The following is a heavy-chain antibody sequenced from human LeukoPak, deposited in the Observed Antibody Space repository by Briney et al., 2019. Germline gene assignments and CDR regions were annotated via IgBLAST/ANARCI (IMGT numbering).Heavy chain of an antibody. CDR2: ISAYNGNT. CDR1: GYSFTTYS. CDR3: ARNLGYYGSGSYFSQTDY. J-gene: IGHJ4*02. V-gene: IGHV1-18*01. Sequence: ASVKVSCKTSGYSFTTYSISWVRQAPGQGLELMGWISAYNGNTNYAQMLQGRVTITTDTSTSTPYMELRSLRSDDAAVYYCARNLGYYGSGSYFSQTDYWGQGTLVTVSS. D-gene: IGHD3-10*01.